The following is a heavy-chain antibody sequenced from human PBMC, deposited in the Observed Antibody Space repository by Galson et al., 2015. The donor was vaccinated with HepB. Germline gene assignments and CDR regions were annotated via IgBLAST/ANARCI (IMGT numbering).Heavy chain of an antibody. D-gene: IGHD3-3*01. CDR2: VYDSGNT. CDR3: ARADGFLSGFSTGGWFDP. Sequence: QLQLQESGSGLLKPSETLSLTCAVSGGSVSGAEYSWTWIRQPPGKGLEYIGNVYDSGNTHYNPSLRSRVTISRDRSNTHVSLRLNSVTAADTAVYYCARADGFLSGFSTGGWFDPWGQGILVTVSS. CDR1: GGSVSGAEYS. V-gene: IGHV4-30-2*01. J-gene: IGHJ5*02.